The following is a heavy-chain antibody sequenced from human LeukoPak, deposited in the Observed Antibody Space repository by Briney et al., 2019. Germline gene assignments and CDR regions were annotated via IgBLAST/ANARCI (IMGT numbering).Heavy chain of an antibody. V-gene: IGHV1-2*02. CDR1: GYSFTGYF. J-gene: IGHJ4*02. D-gene: IGHD3-22*01. Sequence: ASVKVSCKASGYSFTGYFIHWVRQAPGQGLEWMGCIDPNVGDTKYAQKSQGRVSMPRDTSTRTAYMELSRLRSDDTAVYFCARSGSTGYSLDYWGQGALVTVSS. CDR2: IDPNVGDT. CDR3: ARSGSTGYSLDY.